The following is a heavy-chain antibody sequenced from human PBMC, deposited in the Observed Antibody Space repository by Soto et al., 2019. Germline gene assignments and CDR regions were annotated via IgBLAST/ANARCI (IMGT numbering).Heavy chain of an antibody. CDR2: VFHSGST. Sequence: QLQLQESGSRLLKPSQTLSLTCAVSGGSISSGDYSWNWIRQPPGKGLEWIGYVFHSGSTYSNPSLKSQVTISLDRSKNQFSLSLNSVTAADTAVYYCASSTVTSGEAFDIWGQGTMVTVSS. CDR3: ASSTVTSGEAFDI. CDR1: GGSISSGDYS. J-gene: IGHJ3*02. V-gene: IGHV4-30-2*01. D-gene: IGHD4-17*01.